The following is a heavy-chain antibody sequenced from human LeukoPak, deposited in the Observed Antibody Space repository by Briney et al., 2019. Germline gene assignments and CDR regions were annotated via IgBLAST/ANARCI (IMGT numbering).Heavy chain of an antibody. CDR1: GFTFSSYG. J-gene: IGHJ5*02. CDR3: AKDSRWIIVGATEQYNWFDP. CDR2: IRYDGSNK. V-gene: IGHV3-30*02. D-gene: IGHD1-26*01. Sequence: SGGSLRLSCAASGFTFSSYGMHWVRQAPGKGLEWVAFIRYDGSNKYYADSVKGRFTISRDNSKNTLYLQMNSLRAEDTAVYYCAKDSRWIIVGATEQYNWFDPWGQGTLVTVSS.